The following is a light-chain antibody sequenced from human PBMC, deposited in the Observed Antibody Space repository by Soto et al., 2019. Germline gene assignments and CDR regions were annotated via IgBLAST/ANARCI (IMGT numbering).Light chain of an antibody. Sequence: VLTQSPGTLSLSPGERATLSCRASQSVTSNYLAWYQQIPGQAPRLLLYDTSRRATAIPDRFSGSGSGTDFTLTISRLEPEDFAVYFCQHYGGPLTFGGGTKVEIK. CDR2: DTS. CDR1: QSVTSNY. V-gene: IGKV3-20*01. CDR3: QHYGGPLT. J-gene: IGKJ4*01.